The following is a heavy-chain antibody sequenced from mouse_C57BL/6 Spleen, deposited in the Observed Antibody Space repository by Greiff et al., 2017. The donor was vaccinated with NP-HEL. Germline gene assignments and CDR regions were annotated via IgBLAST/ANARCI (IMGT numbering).Heavy chain of an antibody. Sequence: VQLQQSGAELVRPGASVKLSCTASGFNIKDYYMHWVKQRPEQGLEWIGRIDPEDGDTEYAPKFQGKATMTADTSSNTAYMQLSSLTSEDSAVYYCARDGSSHYWGQGTTLTVSS. CDR1: GFNIKDYY. CDR2: IDPEDGDT. V-gene: IGHV14-1*01. J-gene: IGHJ2*01. CDR3: ARDGSSHY. D-gene: IGHD1-1*01.